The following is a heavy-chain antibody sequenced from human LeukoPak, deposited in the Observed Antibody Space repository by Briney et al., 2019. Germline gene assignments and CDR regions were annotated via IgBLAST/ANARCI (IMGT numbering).Heavy chain of an antibody. Sequence: GGSLRLPCAASGFTFSTYSMNWVRQAPGKGLEWVSSISSGSSYISYADSVKGRFTVSGDNAKNSLYLQMNSLRAEDTAVYYCASIYGDHAVDFWGQGTLVTVSS. CDR1: GFTFSTYS. CDR2: ISSGSSYI. CDR3: ASIYGDHAVDF. V-gene: IGHV3-21*01. J-gene: IGHJ4*02. D-gene: IGHD4-17*01.